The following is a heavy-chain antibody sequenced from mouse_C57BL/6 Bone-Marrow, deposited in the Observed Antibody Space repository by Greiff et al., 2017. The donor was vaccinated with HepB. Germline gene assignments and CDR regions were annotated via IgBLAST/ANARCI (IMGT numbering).Heavy chain of an antibody. CDR1: GYTFTSYG. J-gene: IGHJ4*01. CDR3: ARHHSSMDY. Sequence: VRRRRAGAELARPVSAVKVSCKASGYTFTSYGISWVKQRTGQGLEWIGEIYPRSGNTYYNEKFKGKATLTADKSSSTAYMELRSLTSEDSAVYFCARHHSSMDYWGQGTSVTVSS. V-gene: IGHV1-81*01. CDR2: IYPRSGNT.